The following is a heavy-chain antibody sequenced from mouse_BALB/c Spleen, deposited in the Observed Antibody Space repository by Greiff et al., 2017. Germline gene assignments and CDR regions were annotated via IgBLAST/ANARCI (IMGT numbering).Heavy chain of an antibody. CDR3: ARDPDYGNPFDY. J-gene: IGHJ2*01. D-gene: IGHD2-1*01. CDR2: IWAGGST. CDR1: GFSFTSYG. Sequence: VKLMESGPGLVAPSQSLSITCTASGFSFTSYGVHWVRQPPGKGLEWLGVIWAGGSTNYNSALMSRLSISTDNSKSQVFLKMNSLQTDDTAMYYCARDPDYGNPFDYWGQGTTLTVSS. V-gene: IGHV2-9*02.